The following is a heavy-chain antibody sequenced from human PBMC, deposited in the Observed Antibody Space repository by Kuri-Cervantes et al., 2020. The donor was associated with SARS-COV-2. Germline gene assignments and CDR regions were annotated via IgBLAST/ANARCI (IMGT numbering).Heavy chain of an antibody. D-gene: IGHD3-10*01. CDR3: ARRITMVRVAWVYFDY. V-gene: IGHV3-48*01. CDR2: INSGGSIT. CDR1: GFTFSSYS. Sequence: GESLKISCAVSGFTFSSYSMNWVRQAPGKGLEWVSYINSGGSITYYADSVKGRFTISRDNSKNTLYLQMNSLRAEDTAVYYCARRITMVRVAWVYFDYWGQGTLVTVSS. J-gene: IGHJ4*02.